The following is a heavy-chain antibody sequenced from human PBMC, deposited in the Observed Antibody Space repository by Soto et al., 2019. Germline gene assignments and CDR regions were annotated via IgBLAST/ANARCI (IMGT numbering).Heavy chain of an antibody. CDR1: GYTFTSYY. V-gene: IGHV1-46*03. Sequence: GASVKVSCKASGYTFTSYYMHWVRQAPGQGLEWMGIINPSGGSTSYAQKFQGRVTMTRDTSTSTVYMELSSLRSEDTAVYYCAREGDSSGWYLEGAFPLAYFDYWGQGTLVTVS. J-gene: IGHJ4*02. CDR2: INPSGGST. D-gene: IGHD6-19*01. CDR3: AREGDSSGWYLEGAFPLAYFDY.